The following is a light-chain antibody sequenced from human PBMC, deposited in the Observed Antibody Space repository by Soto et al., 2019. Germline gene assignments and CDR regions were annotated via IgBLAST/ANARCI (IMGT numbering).Light chain of an antibody. CDR3: QKYNSAPLT. V-gene: IGKV1-27*01. CDR1: QDIRNY. J-gene: IGKJ4*01. Sequence: DVQMTQSPSSLSASVGDRVTITCRASQDIRNYLTWYQQKPGKVPQLLIYAASILHSGVPSRFSGSGSGTEFTLNISSLQPEDVAAYYCQKYNSAPLTFGGGTKVEIK. CDR2: AAS.